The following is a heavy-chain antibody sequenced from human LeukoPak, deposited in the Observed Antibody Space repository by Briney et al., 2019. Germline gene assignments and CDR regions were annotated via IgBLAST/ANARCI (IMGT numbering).Heavy chain of an antibody. CDR2: INPYSGGT. D-gene: IGHD3-10*01. Sequence: ASVKVSCKASGYTFTDYYINWVRLAPGQGLEWMGWINPYSGGTNFAQKFQGRITMTGDTSISTAYMELSRLRSDDTAVYYCARRGFGSGSYEDYWGQGTLVTVSS. J-gene: IGHJ4*02. V-gene: IGHV1-2*02. CDR3: ARRGFGSGSYEDY. CDR1: GYTFTDYY.